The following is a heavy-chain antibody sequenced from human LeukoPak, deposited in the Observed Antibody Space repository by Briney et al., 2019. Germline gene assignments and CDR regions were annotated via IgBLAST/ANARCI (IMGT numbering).Heavy chain of an antibody. J-gene: IGHJ5*02. CDR2: IYYSGST. D-gene: IGHD2-2*01. Sequence: PSETLSLTCTVSGGSISSGDYYRSWIRQPPGKGLEWIGYIYYSGSTYYNPSLKSRVTISVDTSKNQFSLKLSSVTAADTAVYYCARERGVGVCSSTSCTSRWFDPWGQGTLVTVSS. CDR1: GGSISSGDYY. CDR3: ARERGVGVCSSTSCTSRWFDP. V-gene: IGHV4-30-4*08.